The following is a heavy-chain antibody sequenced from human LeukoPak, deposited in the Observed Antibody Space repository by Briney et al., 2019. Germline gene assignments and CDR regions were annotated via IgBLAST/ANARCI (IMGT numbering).Heavy chain of an antibody. CDR2: ITLKTGGT. Sequence: ASVKVSCKASGYNFTAYYIHWVRQAPGQGLEWMGRITLKTGGTHYAQKFQGRVTLTSDTSINTAYMELSDLRSDDTTIYFCARATAPPYYFYYMDVWGKGTMVTVSS. J-gene: IGHJ6*03. CDR3: ARATAPPYYFYYMDV. V-gene: IGHV1-2*02. CDR1: GYNFTAYY.